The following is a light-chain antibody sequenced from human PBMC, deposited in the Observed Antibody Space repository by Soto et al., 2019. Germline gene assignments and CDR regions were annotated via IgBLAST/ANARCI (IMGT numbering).Light chain of an antibody. Sequence: QSVLTQPPSASGTPGQRVTIPCSGSTSNLGSNFIYWYQQLPGAAPKLLISRNNQRPSGVPDRFSGSKSGTSASLAISGLRSEDEADYHCAAWDDSLSGVVFGGGTKVTVL. V-gene: IGLV1-47*01. J-gene: IGLJ3*02. CDR1: TSNLGSNF. CDR3: AAWDDSLSGVV. CDR2: RNN.